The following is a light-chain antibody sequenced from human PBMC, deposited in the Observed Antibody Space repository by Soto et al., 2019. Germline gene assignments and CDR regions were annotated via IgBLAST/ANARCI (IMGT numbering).Light chain of an antibody. CDR3: HQYGTSLGT. Sequence: EIVLTQSPGTLSLSPGESATLSCRASHSFAGSYLAWYQQKPGQAPRLLISGASSRATGIPDRFSGSGSGTDFTLTISRLEPEDFGVYYCHQYGTSLGTFGQGTKVDIK. J-gene: IGKJ1*01. CDR2: GAS. CDR1: HSFAGSY. V-gene: IGKV3-20*01.